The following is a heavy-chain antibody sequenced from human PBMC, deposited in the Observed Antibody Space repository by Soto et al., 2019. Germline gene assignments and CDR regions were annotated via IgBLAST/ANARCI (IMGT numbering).Heavy chain of an antibody. Sequence: ASVKVSCKASRYTFTNFYIHWLRQAPGQGLEWMGIINPSGGSTTYPQKFQGRVTMTRDTSTSTVHMELITLRSEDTAVYYCARSQVGRTLDVWGRVTKVTVYS. D-gene: IGHD1-1*01. J-gene: IGHJ6*02. CDR1: RYTFTNFY. CDR2: INPSGGST. V-gene: IGHV1-46*01. CDR3: ARSQVGRTLDV.